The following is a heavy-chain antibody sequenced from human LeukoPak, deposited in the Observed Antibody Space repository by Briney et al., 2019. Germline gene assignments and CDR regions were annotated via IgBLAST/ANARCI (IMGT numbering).Heavy chain of an antibody. D-gene: IGHD6-19*01. CDR3: AREGEAAVAANRFDY. J-gene: IGHJ4*02. Sequence: SQTLSLTCALSGDSVSSNSAAWNWIRQSPSRGLEWLGRTYYRSKWYNDYAVSVKSRITINPDTSKNQFSLQLNSVTPEDTAVYYCAREGEAAVAANRFDYWGQGTLVTVSS. CDR2: TYYRSKWYN. V-gene: IGHV6-1*01. CDR1: GDSVSSNSAA.